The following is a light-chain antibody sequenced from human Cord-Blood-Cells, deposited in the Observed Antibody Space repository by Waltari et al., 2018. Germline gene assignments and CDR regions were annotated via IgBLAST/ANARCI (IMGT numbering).Light chain of an antibody. CDR3: CSYAGSSTFDVV. CDR1: SSDVGSYNL. Sequence: QSALTQPASVSGSPGQSITISCTGPSSDVGSYNLVSCYQQHPGKTPKLMIYEVSKRPSGVSNRFSGSKSGNTASLTISGLQAEDEADYYCCSYAGSSTFDVVFGGGTKLTVL. V-gene: IGLV2-23*02. J-gene: IGLJ2*01. CDR2: EVS.